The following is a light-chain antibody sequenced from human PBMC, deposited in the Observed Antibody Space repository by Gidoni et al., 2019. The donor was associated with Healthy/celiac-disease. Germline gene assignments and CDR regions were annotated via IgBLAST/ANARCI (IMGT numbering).Light chain of an antibody. V-gene: IGKV1-5*03. CDR1: QTISNW. CDR3: QQYNSYSLT. J-gene: IGKJ5*01. CDR2: SAS. Sequence: SHITQAPSTLSASVGDRVTITCRASQTISNWLAWYQQKPGNAPKVLSSSASTLESGVPSRFSGSGSGTEFTLTILSLQPDDFATYYCQQYNSYSLTFGQGTRLEIK.